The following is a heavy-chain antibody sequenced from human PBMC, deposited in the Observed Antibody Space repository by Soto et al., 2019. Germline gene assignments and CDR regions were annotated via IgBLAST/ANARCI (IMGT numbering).Heavy chain of an antibody. CDR1: GASVASYY. D-gene: IGHD3-10*01. J-gene: IGHJ4*02. V-gene: IGHV4-59*02. Sequence: PSETLSLTCSFSGASVASYYWIWIRQSPRQGLEWIGHIYHNGVTKYNPSLESRVTISVDRSKNQFSLKLSSVAAADTAVYYCARVGGFGATTIDYWGQGTLVTVSS. CDR3: ARVGGFGATTIDY. CDR2: IYHNGVT.